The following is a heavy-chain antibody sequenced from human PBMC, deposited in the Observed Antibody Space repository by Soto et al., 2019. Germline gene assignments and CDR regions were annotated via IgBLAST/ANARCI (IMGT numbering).Heavy chain of an antibody. CDR2: ISGSGGST. D-gene: IGHD3-22*01. V-gene: IGHV3-23*01. Sequence: GGSLRLSCAASGFTFSSYAMSWVRQAPGKGLEWVSAISGSGGSTYYADSVKGRFTISRDNSKNTLYLQMNSLRAEDTAVYYCANNYDSSGYYFVSGYYFDYWGQGTLVTVSS. CDR3: ANNYDSSGYYFVSGYYFDY. J-gene: IGHJ4*02. CDR1: GFTFSSYA.